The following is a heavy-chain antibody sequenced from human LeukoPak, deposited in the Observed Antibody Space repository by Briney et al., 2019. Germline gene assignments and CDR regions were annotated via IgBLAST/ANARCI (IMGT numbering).Heavy chain of an antibody. V-gene: IGHV4-39*01. CDR2: NYYSGST. CDR3: ASNTFNWNSFDI. CDR1: GGSISSSTYY. Sequence: ETMSLTCTVYGGSISSSTYYWGWIRQPPGRGLEWIGSNYYSGSTYYNPSLNSRVTISAYTSKNQFSLKLSSVTAADTALSYCASNTFNWNSFDIWGQRTMVTVSS. J-gene: IGHJ3*02. D-gene: IGHD1-7*01.